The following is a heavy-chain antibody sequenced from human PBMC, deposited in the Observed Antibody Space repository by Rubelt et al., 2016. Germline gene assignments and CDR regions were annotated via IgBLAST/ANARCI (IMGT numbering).Heavy chain of an antibody. V-gene: IGHV3-30*04. Sequence: LVESGGGVVQPGRSLRLSCAASGFTFSRYAMHWVRQAPGKGLEWVAVISYDGSSKYYADSVKGRVTISRDNAKNSLYLQMNSLRPDDTAVYYCAREWGGSYDGLPDYWGQGTLVTVSS. J-gene: IGHJ4*02. CDR2: ISYDGSSK. D-gene: IGHD1-26*01. CDR1: GFTFSRYA. CDR3: AREWGGSYDGLPDY.